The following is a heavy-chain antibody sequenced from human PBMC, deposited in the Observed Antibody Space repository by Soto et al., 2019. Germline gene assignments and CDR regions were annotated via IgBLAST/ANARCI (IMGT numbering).Heavy chain of an antibody. CDR1: GFTFGSHG. J-gene: IGHJ6*02. V-gene: IGHV3-30*18. Sequence: RSMRLSCVAAGFTFGSHGMHGVRQTPGKGLEWVAVISYDETNEHYVDSVKGRFTISRDNSKSILYLQMNRLRPEDTVVYKCAKDLRTTISDYGMDVWGQGTTVTVSS. CDR3: AKDLRTTISDYGMDV. CDR2: ISYDETNE.